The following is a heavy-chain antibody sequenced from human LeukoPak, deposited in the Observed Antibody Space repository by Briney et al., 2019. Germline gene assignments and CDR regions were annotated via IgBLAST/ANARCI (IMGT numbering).Heavy chain of an antibody. J-gene: IGHJ4*02. CDR1: GFAFSSYA. CDR3: AKDDVPSNWGTLGLFDY. CDR2: ISGSGGST. D-gene: IGHD7-27*01. V-gene: IGHV3-23*01. Sequence: GGSLRLSCAASGFAFSSYAMNWVRQAPGKGLEWVSAISGSGGSTYYADSVKGRFTISRDNSKNTVYLQMNSLRAEDTAVYYCAKDDVPSNWGTLGLFDYWGQGTLVTVSS.